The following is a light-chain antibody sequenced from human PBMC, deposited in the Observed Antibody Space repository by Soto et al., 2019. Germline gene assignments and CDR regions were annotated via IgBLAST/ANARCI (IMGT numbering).Light chain of an antibody. CDR2: DTS. J-gene: IGKJ5*01. Sequence: EIVLTQSPATLSLSPGERATLSCRTSQTIRGLLNWYQQRPGQAPRLFIYDTSNRATDIPARFSGSGSGTDFILTISSLDPEDFGVYFCQQRHNWPITFGQGTRLDIK. V-gene: IGKV3-11*01. CDR3: QQRHNWPIT. CDR1: QTIRGL.